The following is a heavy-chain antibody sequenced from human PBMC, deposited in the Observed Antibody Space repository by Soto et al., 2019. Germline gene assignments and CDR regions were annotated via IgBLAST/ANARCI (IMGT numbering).Heavy chain of an antibody. Sequence: EVQLLESGGDLVQPGGSLRLSCAASGFTFGSYAMSWVRQAPGKGLDWVSAISGSGGTTYYAGSVQGRFTISRDNSKNTLYLQMNRLRAEDTALYYCANFLVAPGGSSGWRWFFENWGQGTLVTVSS. J-gene: IGHJ4*02. D-gene: IGHD6-25*01. V-gene: IGHV3-23*01. CDR2: ISGSGGTT. CDR1: GFTFGSYA. CDR3: ANFLVAPGGSSGWRWFFEN.